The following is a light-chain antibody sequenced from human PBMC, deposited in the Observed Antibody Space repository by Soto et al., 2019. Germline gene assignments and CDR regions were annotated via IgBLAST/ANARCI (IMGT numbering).Light chain of an antibody. J-gene: IGKJ2*01. Sequence: DIQMTQSPSTLSASVGDRVTITCRASQSINSWLAWYQQKPGKAPKLLIYKASSLESGVPSRFSGSGSGTEFTLTISSLQSDDFEAYYCQQYNNYPYAFGQGTKLEIK. CDR1: QSINSW. V-gene: IGKV1-5*03. CDR2: KAS. CDR3: QQYNNYPYA.